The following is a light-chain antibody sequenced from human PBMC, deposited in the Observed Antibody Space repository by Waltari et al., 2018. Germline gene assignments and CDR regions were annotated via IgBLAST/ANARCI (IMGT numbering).Light chain of an antibody. CDR1: QSVSSY. CDR3: QQRSNWPAT. CDR2: DAS. J-gene: IGKJ5*01. V-gene: IGKV3-11*01. Sequence: EIVLTQSPATLSLSPGERATLPCRASQSVSSYLAWYQQTPGQAPRLLIYDASNRATGIPARFSGSGSGTDFTLTISSLEPEDFAVYYCQQRSNWPATFGQGTRLEIK.